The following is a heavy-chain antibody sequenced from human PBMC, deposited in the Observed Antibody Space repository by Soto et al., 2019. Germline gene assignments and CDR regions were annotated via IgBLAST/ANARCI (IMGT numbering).Heavy chain of an antibody. CDR1: GFTFSSYS. CDR2: FRTGGDDGTT. Sequence: GGSLRRSCAASGFTFSSYSMSWVRQAPGKGLEWVSGFRTGGDDGTTYYADSVKGRFTISRDNSKNTLFLQMNSLRAEDTAIYYCAKKVNSGPGSQYFDYWGQGTLVTVSS. CDR3: AKKVNSGPGSQYFDY. D-gene: IGHD3-10*01. J-gene: IGHJ4*02. V-gene: IGHV3-23*01.